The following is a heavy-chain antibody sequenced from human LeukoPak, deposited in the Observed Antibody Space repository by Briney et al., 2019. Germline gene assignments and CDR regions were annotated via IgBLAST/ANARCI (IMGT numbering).Heavy chain of an antibody. J-gene: IGHJ6*02. Sequence: GGSLRLSCAASGFTFSSYAMSWVRQAPGKGLEWVSAISGSGGSTYYADSVKGRFTISRDNSKNTLYLQMNSLRAEDTAVYYCAKFLGALYYYYGMDVWGQGTTVTVSS. CDR3: AKFLGALYYYYGMDV. CDR2: ISGSGGST. V-gene: IGHV3-23*01. D-gene: IGHD2/OR15-2a*01. CDR1: GFTFSSYA.